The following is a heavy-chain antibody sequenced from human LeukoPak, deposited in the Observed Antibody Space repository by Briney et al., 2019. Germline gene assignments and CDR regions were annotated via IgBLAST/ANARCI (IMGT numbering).Heavy chain of an antibody. Sequence: ASVKVSCKASGYTFTSYYMHWVRQAPGQGLEWMGIINPSGGSTSYAQKFQGRVTMTMDTSTSTVYMELSSLRSEDTAVYYCASPVTVVAATHQFYYYYYGMDVWGQGTTVTVSS. CDR1: GYTFTSYY. J-gene: IGHJ6*02. V-gene: IGHV1-46*01. D-gene: IGHD2-15*01. CDR3: ASPVTVVAATHQFYYYYYGMDV. CDR2: INPSGGST.